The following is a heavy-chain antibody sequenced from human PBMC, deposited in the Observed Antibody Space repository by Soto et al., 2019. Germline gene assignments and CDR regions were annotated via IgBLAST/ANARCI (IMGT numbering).Heavy chain of an antibody. Sequence: RASVKVSCKASGGTFSSYAISWVRQAPGQGLEWMGGIIPIFGTANYAQKFQGRVTITADESTSTAYMELSSLRSEDTAVYYCARAGTVTTYYFDYWGQGTLVTVSS. D-gene: IGHD4-17*01. CDR2: IIPIFGTA. CDR3: ARAGTVTTYYFDY. J-gene: IGHJ4*02. V-gene: IGHV1-69*13. CDR1: GGTFSSYA.